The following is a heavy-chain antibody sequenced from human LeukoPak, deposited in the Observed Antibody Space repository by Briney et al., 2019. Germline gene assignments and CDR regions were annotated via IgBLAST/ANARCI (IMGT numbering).Heavy chain of an antibody. J-gene: IGHJ4*02. CDR2: IYYSGST. V-gene: IGHV4-59*01. Sequence: SETLSLTCTVSGYSITSYYWSWIRQPPGKGLEWIGYIYYSGSTNYNPSLKSRVTISVDTSKNQSSLKLSSVTAADTAVYYCARERYSYGTRYFDYWGQGTLVTVSS. CDR3: ARERYSYGTRYFDY. D-gene: IGHD5-18*01. CDR1: GYSITSYY.